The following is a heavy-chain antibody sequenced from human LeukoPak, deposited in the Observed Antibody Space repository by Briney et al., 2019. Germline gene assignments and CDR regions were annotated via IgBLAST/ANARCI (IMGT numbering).Heavy chain of an antibody. J-gene: IGHJ4*02. V-gene: IGHV3-23*01. D-gene: IGHD6-19*01. CDR3: AKERGNIAVGLDY. Sequence: GGSVRLSCAASGFTLGSYAISWVRQAPGKGLEWVSSISDSGGSTYYADSVKGRFTISRDFSKNTLYVQMNSLRAEDTAVYYCAKERGNIAVGLDYWGQGTLVSVSS. CDR1: GFTLGSYA. CDR2: ISDSGGST.